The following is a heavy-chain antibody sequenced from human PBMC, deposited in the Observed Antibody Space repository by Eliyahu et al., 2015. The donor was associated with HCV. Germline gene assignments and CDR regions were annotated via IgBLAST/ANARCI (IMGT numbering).Heavy chain of an antibody. J-gene: IGHJ4*02. D-gene: IGHD6-13*01. CDR3: ARSSSWANYFDY. Sequence: QVTLKESGPALVKPTQTLILTCTFSGFSLSTSGMRVSWIRQPPGKALEWLARIDWDDDKFYSTSLKTRLTISKDTSKNQVVLTMTNMDPVDTATYYCARSSSWANYFDYWGQGTLVTVSS. V-gene: IGHV2-70*04. CDR2: IDWDDDK. CDR1: GFSLSTSGMR.